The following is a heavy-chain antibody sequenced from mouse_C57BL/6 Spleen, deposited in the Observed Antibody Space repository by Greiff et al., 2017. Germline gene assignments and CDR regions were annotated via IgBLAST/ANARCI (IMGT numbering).Heavy chain of an antibody. CDR1: GYTFTSYW. CDR2: IDPSDSET. CDR3: ARRTGSSYLLDY. Sequence: QVQLQQSGAELVRPGSSVKLSCKASGYTFTSYWMHWVKQRPIQGLEWIGNIDPSDSETHYNQKFKDKATLTVDKSSSTAYMQLSSLTSEDSAVYYCARRTGSSYLLDYWGQGTTLTVSS. V-gene: IGHV1-52*01. J-gene: IGHJ2*01. D-gene: IGHD1-1*01.